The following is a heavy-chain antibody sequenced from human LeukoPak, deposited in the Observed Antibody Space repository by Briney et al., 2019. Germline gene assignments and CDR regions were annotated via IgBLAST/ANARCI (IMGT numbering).Heavy chain of an antibody. V-gene: IGHV4-30-4*01. J-gene: IGHJ4*02. CDR2: IYYSGST. D-gene: IGHD4-17*01. CDR1: GGSISSGDYY. Sequence: PSETLSLTCTVSGGSISSGDYYWRWIRQPPGKGLEWIGYIYYSGSTYYNPSLKSRVTISVDTSKNQFSLKLRSVTAADTAVYYCARHDYGDYEYLDYWGQGTLVTVSS. CDR3: ARHDYGDYEYLDY.